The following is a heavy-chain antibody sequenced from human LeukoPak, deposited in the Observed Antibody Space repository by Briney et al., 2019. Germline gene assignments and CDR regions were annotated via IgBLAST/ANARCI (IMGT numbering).Heavy chain of an antibody. D-gene: IGHD2-2*01. CDR1: GFTFSSYA. J-gene: IGHJ5*02. CDR3: AKDSPTYCSSTSCYANWFDP. CDR2: ISGSGGST. Sequence: GGSLRLSCAASGFTFSSYAMSWVRPAPGKGLEWVSAISGSGGSTYYADSVKGRFTISRDNSKNTLYLQMNSLRAEDTAVYYCAKDSPTYCSSTSCYANWFDPWGQGTLVTVSS. V-gene: IGHV3-23*01.